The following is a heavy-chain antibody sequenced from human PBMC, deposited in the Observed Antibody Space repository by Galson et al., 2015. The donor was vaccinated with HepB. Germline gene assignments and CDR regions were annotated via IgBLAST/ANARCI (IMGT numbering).Heavy chain of an antibody. D-gene: IGHD2-15*01. CDR2: ISGSGGST. CDR3: AKGGIVVVVAATHHRGGMDV. CDR1: GFTFSSYA. V-gene: IGHV3-23*01. J-gene: IGHJ6*02. Sequence: SLRLSCAASGFTFSSYAMSWVRQAPGKGLEWVSAISGSGGSTYYADSVKGRFTISRDNSKNTLYLQMNSLRAEDTAVYYCAKGGIVVVVAATHHRGGMDVWGQGTTVTVSS.